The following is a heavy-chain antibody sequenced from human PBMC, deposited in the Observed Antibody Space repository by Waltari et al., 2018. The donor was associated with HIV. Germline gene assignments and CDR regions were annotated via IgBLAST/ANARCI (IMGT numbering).Heavy chain of an antibody. CDR3: ARQQLGSGALDL. Sequence: EVQLVESGGGLVKPGGSLRLSCPASGLTFSTDPMNWVRQAPGKGLEWVSSISSVTSYIYYADSVTGRFTVSRDNAKNSLFLQMNSLRADDTAVYYCARQQLGSGALDLWGQGTLVTVSS. CDR2: ISSVTSYI. J-gene: IGHJ4*02. V-gene: IGHV3-21*02. CDR1: GLTFSTDP. D-gene: IGHD3-10*02.